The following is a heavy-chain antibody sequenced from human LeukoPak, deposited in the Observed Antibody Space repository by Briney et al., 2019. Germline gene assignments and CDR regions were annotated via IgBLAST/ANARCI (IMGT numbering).Heavy chain of an antibody. CDR1: GFIFSDYG. V-gene: IGHV3-30*02. Sequence: PGGSLRLSCAASGFIFSDYGMHWVRRAPGKGLEWVAFIRYDGSNKYYLDSVKGRFTISRDSSKNTVYLQMNSLRAEDTAVYYCAKEGTASKPSDLDYWGQGTLVTVSS. D-gene: IGHD1/OR15-1a*01. J-gene: IGHJ4*02. CDR3: AKEGTASKPSDLDY. CDR2: IRYDGSNK.